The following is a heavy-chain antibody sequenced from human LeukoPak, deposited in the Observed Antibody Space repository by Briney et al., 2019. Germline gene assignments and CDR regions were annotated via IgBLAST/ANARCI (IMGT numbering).Heavy chain of an antibody. Sequence: GGSLRLSCTGFGFTFRDYAVSWVRQAPGKRLECIGFIRGKVYGGTTEYAASVKGRFTISRDDSKTIAYLQMNSLKTEDTAVYYCTRDPYYFDSSGYYHHAFDIWGQGTMVAVSS. CDR1: GFTFRDYA. CDR3: TRDPYYFDSSGYYHHAFDI. V-gene: IGHV3-49*04. J-gene: IGHJ3*02. D-gene: IGHD3-22*01. CDR2: IRGKVYGGTT.